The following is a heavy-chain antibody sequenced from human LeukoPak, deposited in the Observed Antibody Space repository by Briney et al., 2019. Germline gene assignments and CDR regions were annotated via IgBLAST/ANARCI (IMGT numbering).Heavy chain of an antibody. CDR3: ANEIRPNDY. V-gene: IGHV3-23*01. CDR1: GSSFSSYA. J-gene: IGHJ4*02. D-gene: IGHD4-17*01. Sequence: GGSLRLSCVASGSSFSSYAMSWVRQAPGKGLEWVSAISISGTKTYYADSVKGRFTISRDNSKNTLYLQMYSLRAEDTAVYYCANEIRPNDYWGQGTLVTVSS. CDR2: ISISGTKT.